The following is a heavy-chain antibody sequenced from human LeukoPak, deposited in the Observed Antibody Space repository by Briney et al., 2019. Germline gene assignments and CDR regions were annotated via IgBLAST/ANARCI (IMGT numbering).Heavy chain of an antibody. J-gene: IGHJ4*02. CDR1: GGSISSHF. CDR2: IYYSGST. V-gene: IGHV4-59*11. Sequence: SETLSLTCTVSGGSISSHFWSWIRQPPGKGLEWIAYIYYSGSTDYNPSLKSRVTISVDTSKNQFSLKLSSVTAADTAVYYCARFSHSSGPLFDYWGQGTLVTVSS. CDR3: ARFSHSSGPLFDY. D-gene: IGHD6-6*01.